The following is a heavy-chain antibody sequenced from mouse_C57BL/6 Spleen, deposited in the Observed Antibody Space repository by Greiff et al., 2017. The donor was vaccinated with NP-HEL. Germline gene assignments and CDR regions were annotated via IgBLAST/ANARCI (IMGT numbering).Heavy chain of an antibody. V-gene: IGHV5-9-1*02. D-gene: IGHD2-13*01. CDR2: ISSGGDYI. CDR3: TRVGDRGYYYAMDY. CDR1: GFTFSSYA. Sequence: EVHLVESGEGLVKPGGSLKLSCAASGFTFSSYAMSWVRQTPEKRLEWVAYISSGGDYIYYADTVKGRFTISRDNARNTLYLQMSSLKSEDTAMYYCTRVGDRGYYYAMDYWGQGTSVTVSS. J-gene: IGHJ4*01.